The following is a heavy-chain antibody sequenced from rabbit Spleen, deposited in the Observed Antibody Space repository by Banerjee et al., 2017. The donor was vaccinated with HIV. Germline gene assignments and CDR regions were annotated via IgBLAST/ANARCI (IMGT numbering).Heavy chain of an antibody. CDR2: IDLLFDTT. CDR3: VRGASSSGYYSL. Sequence: QEQLVESGGGLVKPGASLTLTCKASGFDFSGYGVSWVRQAPGKGLEWIGYIDLLFDTTYYANWVNGRFTISSHNAQNTLYLQLNSLTAADTATYFCVRGASSSGYYSLWGPGTL. J-gene: IGHJ4*01. CDR1: GFDFSGYG. D-gene: IGHD1-1*01. V-gene: IGHV1S47*01.